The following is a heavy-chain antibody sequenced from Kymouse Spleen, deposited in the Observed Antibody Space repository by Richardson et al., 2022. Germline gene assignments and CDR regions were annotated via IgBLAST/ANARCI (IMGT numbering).Heavy chain of an antibody. CDR2: IWYDGSNK. V-gene: IGHV3-33*01. D-gene: IGHD1-7*01. Sequence: QVQLVESGGGVVQPGRSLRLSCAASGFTFSSYGMHWVRQAPGKGLEWVAVIWYDGSNKYYADSVKGRFTISRDNSKNTLYLQMNSLRAEDTAVYYCARDCRYNWNYFFDYWGQGTLVTVSS. CDR3: ARDCRYNWNYFFDY. J-gene: IGHJ4*02. CDR1: GFTFSSYG.